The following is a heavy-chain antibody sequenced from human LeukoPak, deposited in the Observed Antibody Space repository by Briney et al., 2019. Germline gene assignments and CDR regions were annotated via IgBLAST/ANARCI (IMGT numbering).Heavy chain of an antibody. CDR3: AREAGYSSTAGAFDI. V-gene: IGHV4-59*01. Sequence: SETLSLTCNVSGGSISSYYWSWIRQPPGKGLEWIGHIYYRGSTNYNVSLKSRVTISVDTSKNQFSLKLSSVTAADTAVYYCAREAGYSSTAGAFDIWGQGTMVTVSS. CDR1: GGSISSYY. J-gene: IGHJ3*02. CDR2: IYYRGST. D-gene: IGHD6-19*01.